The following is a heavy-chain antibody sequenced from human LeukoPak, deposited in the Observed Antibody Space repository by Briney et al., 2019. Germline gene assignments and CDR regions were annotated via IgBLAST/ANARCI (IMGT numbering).Heavy chain of an antibody. D-gene: IGHD1-26*01. Sequence: SVKVSCKAAGGTFSNYVISWARQARGQGLECMGGIIPLYDTANYAQKFQGRVTITADKSTSTVYMELRSLRSDDTAVYYCARVIGSIRSYSSSDYWGQGTLVTVSS. CDR2: IIPLYDTA. J-gene: IGHJ4*02. CDR1: GGTFSNYV. V-gene: IGHV1-69*06. CDR3: ARVIGSIRSYSSSDY.